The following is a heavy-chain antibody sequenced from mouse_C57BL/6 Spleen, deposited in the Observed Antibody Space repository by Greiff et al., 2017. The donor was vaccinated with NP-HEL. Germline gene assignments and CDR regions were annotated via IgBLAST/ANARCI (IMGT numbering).Heavy chain of an antibody. CDR2: IYPGSGNT. D-gene: IGHD1-1*01. CDR3: ATGHYYGSSYHLFDY. CDR1: GYTFTDYY. Sequence: QVQLQQSGAELVRPGASVKLSCKASGYTFTDYYINWVKQRPGQGLEWIARIYPGSGNTYYNEKFKGKATLTAEKSSSTAYMQLSSLTSEDSAVYFCATGHYYGSSYHLFDYWGQGTTLTVSS. J-gene: IGHJ2*01. V-gene: IGHV1-76*01.